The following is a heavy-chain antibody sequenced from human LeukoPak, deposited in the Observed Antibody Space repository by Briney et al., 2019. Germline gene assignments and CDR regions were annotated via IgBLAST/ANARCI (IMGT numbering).Heavy chain of an antibody. V-gene: IGHV1-2*02. J-gene: IGHJ3*02. CDR2: INPNSGGT. CDR3: ARDTRYYYDSSAYYRSDAFDI. CDR1: GYTFTGYY. D-gene: IGHD3-22*01. Sequence: ASVKVSCKASGYTFTGYYIHWVRQAPGQGLEWMGWINPNSGGTNYAQKLQGRVTMTRDTSISTAYMELSRLRSDDAAVYYCARDTRYYYDSSAYYRSDAFDIWGQGTMVTVSS.